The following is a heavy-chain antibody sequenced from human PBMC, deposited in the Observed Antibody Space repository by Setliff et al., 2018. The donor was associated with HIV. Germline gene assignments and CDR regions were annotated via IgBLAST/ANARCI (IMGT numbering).Heavy chain of an antibody. V-gene: IGHV4-59*01. CDR1: GGSISSYY. CDR2: IHYSGST. CDR3: ARNRDYYDSSGYYSYYFDY. J-gene: IGHJ4*02. D-gene: IGHD3-22*01. Sequence: SETLSLTCTVSGGSISSYYWCWIRQPPGKGLEWIGYIHYSGSTNYNPSLKSRVTVSVDTSKNQFSLKLSSVTAADTAVYYCARNRDYYDSSGYYSYYFDYWGQGTLVTVSS.